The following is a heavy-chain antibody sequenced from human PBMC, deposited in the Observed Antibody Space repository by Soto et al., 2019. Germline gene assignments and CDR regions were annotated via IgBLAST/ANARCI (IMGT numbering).Heavy chain of an antibody. Sequence: ASVKVSCKPSGYSFSNFYVHWVRQAPGQGLEWMGIIDPSSGTTSYTQKFQERVTMTRDASMSTVYMELSRLRSEDTAVYYCARGAVVVPNGLIAGMDVWGLGTTVTVSS. V-gene: IGHV1-46*01. CDR1: GYSFSNFY. D-gene: IGHD2-15*01. CDR2: IDPSSGTT. CDR3: ARGAVVVPNGLIAGMDV. J-gene: IGHJ6*02.